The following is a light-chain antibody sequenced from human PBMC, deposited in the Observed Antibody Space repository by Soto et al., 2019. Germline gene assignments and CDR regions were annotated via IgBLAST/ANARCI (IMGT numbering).Light chain of an antibody. CDR3: GSYTTSSNYV. V-gene: IGLV2-14*01. CDR2: DVT. Sequence: QSVLTQPASLSGSPGQSITISCTGTTSDVDAYNYVSWYQQHPGKAPKLMIYDVTNRHSGVSSRFSGSKSGNTASLTISGLQAEDEADYYCGSYTTSSNYVFGTGTKVTVL. J-gene: IGLJ1*01. CDR1: TSDVDAYNY.